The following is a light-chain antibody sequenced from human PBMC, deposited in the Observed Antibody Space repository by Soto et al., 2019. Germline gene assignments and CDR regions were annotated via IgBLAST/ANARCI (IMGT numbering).Light chain of an antibody. V-gene: IGKV4-1*01. Sequence: DIVMTQSPDSLAVSLGERATINCKSSQSILYTSNDKNDLAWSQQKPGQPPKLLIYWASTRESGVPDRFSGSGSETDFALTITSLQAEDVAVYYCQHYYSPPLTFGGGTKVEIK. J-gene: IGKJ4*01. CDR2: WAS. CDR1: QSILYTSNDKND. CDR3: QHYYSPPLT.